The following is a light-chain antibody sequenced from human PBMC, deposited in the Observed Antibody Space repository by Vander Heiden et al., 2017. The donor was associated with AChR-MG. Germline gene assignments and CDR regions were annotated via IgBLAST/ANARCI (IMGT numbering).Light chain of an antibody. Sequence: DNVMTQSPLSLPVTPGEQASISCRSSQSLLHSNGYNYLDWYLQKPGQSPQLLIYLGSNRASGVPDRFSGSGSGTDFTLKISRVEAEYVGVYYCMQALQTPYTFGQGTKLEIK. CDR1: QSLLHSNGYNY. CDR2: LGS. J-gene: IGKJ2*01. CDR3: MQALQTPYT. V-gene: IGKV2-28*01.